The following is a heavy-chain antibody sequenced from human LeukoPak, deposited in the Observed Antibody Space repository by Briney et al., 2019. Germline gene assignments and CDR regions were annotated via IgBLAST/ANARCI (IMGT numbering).Heavy chain of an antibody. CDR1: GYTFTSYD. Sequence: ASVKVSCKASGYTFTSYDINWVRQAPGQGLEGMGWMNPNSGNTVYAQKFQGRVTMTRNTSISTAYMELSSLRSEDTAVYYCARAGYCSGGSCYRVYYFDYWGQGTLVTVSS. V-gene: IGHV1-8*01. J-gene: IGHJ4*02. CDR2: MNPNSGNT. CDR3: ARAGYCSGGSCYRVYYFDY. D-gene: IGHD2-15*01.